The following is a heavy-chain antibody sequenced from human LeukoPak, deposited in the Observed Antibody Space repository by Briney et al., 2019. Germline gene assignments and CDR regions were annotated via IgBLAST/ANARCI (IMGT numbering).Heavy chain of an antibody. CDR3: AREFEGSGGYPSHFDY. Sequence: SETLSLTCTVSGGSISSSSYYWGWIRQPPGKGLEWIGSIYYSGSTYYNPSLKSRVTISVDTSKNQFSLKLSSVTAADTAVYYCAREFEGSGGYPSHFDYWGQGTLVTVSS. CDR1: GGSISSSSYY. CDR2: IYYSGST. D-gene: IGHD2-15*01. V-gene: IGHV4-39*07. J-gene: IGHJ4*02.